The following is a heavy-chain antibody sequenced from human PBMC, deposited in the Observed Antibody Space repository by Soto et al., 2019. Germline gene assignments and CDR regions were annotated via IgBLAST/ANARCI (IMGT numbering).Heavy chain of an antibody. D-gene: IGHD1-26*01. CDR3: AKGGEVGGVLGDH. Sequence: QVQLVESGGGVVQPGTSLRLSCEASGFAFNKFGMQCFRQAPGKGLEWVAFISYDGSYQYYADSVQGRLTITRDNSMNTLNMQLNSLRREDTAVYYCAKGGEVGGVLGDHWGQGTLVTGSS. V-gene: IGHV3-30*18. J-gene: IGHJ4*02. CDR2: ISYDGSYQ. CDR1: GFAFNKFG.